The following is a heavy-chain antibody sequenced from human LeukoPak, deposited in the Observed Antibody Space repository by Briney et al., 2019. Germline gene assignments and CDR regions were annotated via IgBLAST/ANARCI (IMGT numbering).Heavy chain of an antibody. J-gene: IGHJ6*02. D-gene: IGHD3-22*01. CDR1: GGSVSSYY. CDR3: ARSGFRDYYFAMDV. CDR2: IFYGGST. Sequence: SETLSLTCTVSGGSVSSYYRSWIRQLPGKGLEWIGFIFYGGSTNYNPSLKSRATISEDTSKNQFSLKLSSVTAADTAVYYCARSGFRDYYFAMDVWGQGTTVTVSS. V-gene: IGHV4-59*02.